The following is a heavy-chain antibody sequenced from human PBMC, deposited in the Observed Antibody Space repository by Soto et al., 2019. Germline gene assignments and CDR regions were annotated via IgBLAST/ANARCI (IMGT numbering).Heavy chain of an antibody. D-gene: IGHD5-18*01. CDR2: IWYHGAYE. V-gene: IGHV3-33*01. J-gene: IGHJ5*02. CDR1: GFSFNTYG. CDR3: ARTRRGETAIITDGLDL. Sequence: GGSLRLSCAASGFSFNTYGMNWVCQAPGRGLEWVALIWYHGAYEYYADSVKGRFTISRDNSRNTLYLQMNSLKAEDTAVYYCARTRRGETAIITDGLDLWGQGTQVTVSS.